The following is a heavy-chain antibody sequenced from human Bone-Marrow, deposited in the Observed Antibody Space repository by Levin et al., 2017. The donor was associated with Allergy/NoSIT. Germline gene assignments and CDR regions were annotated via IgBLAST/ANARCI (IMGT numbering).Heavy chain of an antibody. V-gene: IGHV3-30-3*01. CDR1: GFTFSSYA. Sequence: GGSLRLSCAASGFTFSSYAMHWVRQAPGKGLEWVAVISYDGSNKYYADPVKGRFTISRDNSKNTLYLQMNSLRAEDTAVYYCARDGPDIVVVPAAPRDDAFDIWGQGTMVTVSS. D-gene: IGHD2-2*01. J-gene: IGHJ3*02. CDR3: ARDGPDIVVVPAAPRDDAFDI. CDR2: ISYDGSNK.